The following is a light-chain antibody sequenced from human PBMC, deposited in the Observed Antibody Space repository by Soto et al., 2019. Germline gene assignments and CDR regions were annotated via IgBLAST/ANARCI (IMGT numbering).Light chain of an antibody. CDR2: EVS. J-gene: IGLJ3*02. V-gene: IGLV2-14*01. Sequence: HPGSVCCSPGHSIAIACPGTSSDVGGYNYVSWYQQYPGKAPKLMIYEVSNRPSGVSIRFSGSKSGNTASLTISGLQAEQEAHYYCSSYTSSTLVFGGGTKVTVL. CDR1: SSDVGGYNY. CDR3: SSYTSSTLV.